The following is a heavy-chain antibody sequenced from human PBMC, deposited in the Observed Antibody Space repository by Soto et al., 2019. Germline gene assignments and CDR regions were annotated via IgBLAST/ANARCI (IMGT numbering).Heavy chain of an antibody. D-gene: IGHD4-17*01. Sequence: EVQLVESGGGLVKPGGSLRLSCAASGFTFSSYSMNWVRQAPGKGLEWVSSISSSSSYIYYADSVKGRFTISRDNAKNSLYLQMNSLRAEDTAVYYCAPSSTYGDYYFDYWGQGTLVTVSS. J-gene: IGHJ4*02. CDR2: ISSSSSYI. CDR3: APSSTYGDYYFDY. CDR1: GFTFSSYS. V-gene: IGHV3-21*01.